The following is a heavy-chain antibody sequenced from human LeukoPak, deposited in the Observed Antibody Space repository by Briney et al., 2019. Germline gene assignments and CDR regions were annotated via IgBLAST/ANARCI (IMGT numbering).Heavy chain of an antibody. CDR2: ISSSGSTI. V-gene: IGHV3-48*03. J-gene: IGHJ5*02. Sequence: GGSLRLYCAASGFTFSSYEMNWVRQAPGKGLEWVSYISSSGSTIYYADSVKGRFTISRDNAKNSLYLQMNSLRAEDTAVYYCVGSSGWFLNWFDPWGQGTLVTVSS. D-gene: IGHD6-19*01. CDR1: GFTFSSYE. CDR3: VGSSGWFLNWFDP.